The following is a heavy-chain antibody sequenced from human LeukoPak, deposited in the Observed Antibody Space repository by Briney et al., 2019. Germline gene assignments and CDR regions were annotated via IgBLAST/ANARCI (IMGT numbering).Heavy chain of an antibody. CDR2: ISAYNGNT. D-gene: IGHD3-9*01. CDR1: GYSFIDYG. Sequence: ASVKVSCKASGYSFIDYGITWVRQAPGQGLEWMGWISAYNGNTNYAQKLQGRVTMTTDTSTSTACMELRSLRSDDTAVYYCARVWDDILTGYPFDYWGQGTLVTVSS. V-gene: IGHV1-18*01. CDR3: ARVWDDILTGYPFDY. J-gene: IGHJ4*02.